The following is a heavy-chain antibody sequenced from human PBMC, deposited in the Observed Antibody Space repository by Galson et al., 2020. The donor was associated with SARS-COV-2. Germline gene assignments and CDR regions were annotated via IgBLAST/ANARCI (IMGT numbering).Heavy chain of an antibody. CDR1: GFTFSSYA. J-gene: IGHJ2*01. Sequence: GGSLRLSCAASGFTFSSYAMSWVRQAPGKGLEWVSAISGSGGSTYYADSVKGRFTISRDNSKNMLYLQMNSLRAEDTAVYYCAKEGRLHLGELSPNWYFDLWGRGTLVTVSS. V-gene: IGHV3-23*01. D-gene: IGHD3-16*02. CDR3: AKEGRLHLGELSPNWYFDL. CDR2: ISGSGGST.